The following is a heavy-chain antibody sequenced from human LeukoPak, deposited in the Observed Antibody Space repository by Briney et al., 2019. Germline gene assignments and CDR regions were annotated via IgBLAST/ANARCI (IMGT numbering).Heavy chain of an antibody. V-gene: IGHV4-59*04. D-gene: IGHD1-1*01. Sequence: PSETLSLTCTVSGGSISSYYWSWIRQPPGKGLEWIGSISYSGSTYYNPSLKSRLTISVDTSKNQFSLKQSSVTAAETAVYYCAKRATTNFDYWGQGTLVTVSS. CDR1: GGSISSYY. CDR3: AKRATTNFDY. CDR2: ISYSGST. J-gene: IGHJ4*02.